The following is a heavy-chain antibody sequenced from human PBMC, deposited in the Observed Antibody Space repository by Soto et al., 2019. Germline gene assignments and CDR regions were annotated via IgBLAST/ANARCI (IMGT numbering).Heavy chain of an antibody. CDR3: ARHYCGGSCYFLAWFDP. CDR1: GGSISSSSYY. J-gene: IGHJ5*02. CDR2: IYYSGST. V-gene: IGHV4-39*01. D-gene: IGHD2-15*01. Sequence: QLQLQESGPGLVKPSETLSLTCTVSGGSISSSSYYWGWIRQPPGKGLEWIGSIYYSGSTYYNPSLKSRVTISVDTSKNQFSLKLSSVTAADTAVYYCARHYCGGSCYFLAWFDPWGQGTLVTVSS.